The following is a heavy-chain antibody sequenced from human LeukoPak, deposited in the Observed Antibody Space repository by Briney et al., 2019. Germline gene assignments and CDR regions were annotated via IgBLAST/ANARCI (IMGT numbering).Heavy chain of an antibody. CDR3: ARGSSSNWNILDY. CDR1: GGSISSYY. CDR2: IYASGST. J-gene: IGHJ4*02. V-gene: IGHV4-4*07. D-gene: IGHD6-13*01. Sequence: SETLSLTCTVSGGSISSYYWTWIRQPAGKGLEWIGRIYASGSTNYNPSLKSRISTSVDTSKNQFSPKLSSVTAADTAVYYCARGSSSNWNILDYWGQGTLVTVSS.